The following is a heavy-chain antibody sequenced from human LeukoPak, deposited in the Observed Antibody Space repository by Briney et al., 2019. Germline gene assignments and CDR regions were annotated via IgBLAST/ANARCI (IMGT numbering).Heavy chain of an antibody. Sequence: ASVKVSCKASGYTFTSYYMHWVRQAPGQGLEWMGIINPSGGSTSYAQKFQGRVTMTRDTSTSTVYMELNSLRSEDTAVYYCARDAAVRGAWFDPWGQGTLVTVSS. V-gene: IGHV1-46*01. CDR3: ARDAAVRGAWFDP. CDR1: GYTFTSYY. D-gene: IGHD6-13*01. J-gene: IGHJ5*02. CDR2: INPSGGST.